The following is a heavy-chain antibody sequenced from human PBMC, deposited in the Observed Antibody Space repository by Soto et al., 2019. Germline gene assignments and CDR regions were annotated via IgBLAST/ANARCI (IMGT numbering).Heavy chain of an antibody. Sequence: PWGSLTLSCAASGFTCSSYSMNWVRQAPGKGLEWVSSISSSSSYIYYAASVEGRFTISRDNAKNSLYLQMNSLRAEDTAVYYCARDLYSSSSHFDYWGQGTLVTVSS. CDR1: GFTCSSYS. V-gene: IGHV3-21*01. J-gene: IGHJ4*02. CDR2: ISSSSSYI. D-gene: IGHD6-6*01. CDR3: ARDLYSSSSHFDY.